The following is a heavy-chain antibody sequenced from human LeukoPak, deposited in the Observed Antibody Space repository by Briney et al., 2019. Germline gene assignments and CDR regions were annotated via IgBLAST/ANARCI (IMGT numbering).Heavy chain of an antibody. J-gene: IGHJ4*02. CDR2: IYYNGDT. CDR3: ARVLRAASWRSYDY. V-gene: IGHV4-61*01. CDR1: GVSVSNSLYY. Sequence: SETLSLTCTVSGVSVSNSLYYWSWIRQPPGKGLEWIGYIYYNGDTNYNPSLKSRVIISIDTSSNQFSLRLNSMTAADTAVYYCARVLRAASWRSYDYWGQGSLVTVSS. D-gene: IGHD5-18*01.